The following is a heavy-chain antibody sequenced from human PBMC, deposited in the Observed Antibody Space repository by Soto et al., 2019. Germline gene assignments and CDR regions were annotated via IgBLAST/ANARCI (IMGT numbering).Heavy chain of an antibody. Sequence: SETLSLTCAVYGGSFSGYYWSWIRQPPGKGLEWIGEINHSGSTNYNPSLKSRVTISVDTSKNQFSLKLSSVTAADTAVYYCASLPVRSGFYYYYMDVWGKGTTVTVSS. D-gene: IGHD6-19*01. CDR2: INHSGST. CDR1: GGSFSGYY. V-gene: IGHV4-34*01. J-gene: IGHJ6*03. CDR3: ASLPVRSGFYYYYMDV.